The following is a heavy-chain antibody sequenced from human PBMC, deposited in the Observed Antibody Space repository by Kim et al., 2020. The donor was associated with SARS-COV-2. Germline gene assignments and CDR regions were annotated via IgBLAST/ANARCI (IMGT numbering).Heavy chain of an antibody. V-gene: IGHV3-21*01. CDR1: GFTFSSYS. D-gene: IGHD6-13*01. Sequence: GGSLRLSCAASGFTFSSYSMNWVRQAPGKGLEWVSSISSSSSYIYYADSVKGRFTISRDNAKNSLYLQMNSLRAEDTAVYYCARDVAAAGSDYWGQGTLVTVSS. CDR3: ARDVAAAGSDY. CDR2: ISSSSSYI. J-gene: IGHJ4*02.